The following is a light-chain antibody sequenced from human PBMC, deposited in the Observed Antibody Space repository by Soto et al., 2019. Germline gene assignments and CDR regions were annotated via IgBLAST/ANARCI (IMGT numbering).Light chain of an antibody. V-gene: IGKV3-20*01. CDR1: QTITTSQ. Sequence: EIVLTQSPGTLSLSPGERATLFCRASQTITTSQLAWYQQKRGQAPRLLIHGASNRATGIPDRFSGSGSGTDFTLTITRLEPEDFAVYYCQQYGGSPRTFGQGTKVEVK. CDR2: GAS. J-gene: IGKJ1*01. CDR3: QQYGGSPRT.